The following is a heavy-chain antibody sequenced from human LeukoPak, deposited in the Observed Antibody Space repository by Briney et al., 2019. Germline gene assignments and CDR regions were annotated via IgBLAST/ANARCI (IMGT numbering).Heavy chain of an antibody. CDR2: ISGSGGST. Sequence: GGSLRLSCAASGFTFSSYGMSWVRQAPGKGLEWVSAISGSGGSTYYADSVKGRFTISRDNSKNTLYLQMNSLRAEDRAVYYCARGYCSSTSCYVFDYWGQGTLVTVSS. V-gene: IGHV3-23*01. CDR3: ARGYCSSTSCYVFDY. CDR1: GFTFSSYG. J-gene: IGHJ4*02. D-gene: IGHD2-2*01.